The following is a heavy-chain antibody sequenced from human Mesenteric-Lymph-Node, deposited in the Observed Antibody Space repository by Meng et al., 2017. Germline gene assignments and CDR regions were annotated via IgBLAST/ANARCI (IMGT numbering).Heavy chain of an antibody. V-gene: IGHV3-23*01. CDR1: GFSFSTYA. CDR2: ISGGGVTT. Sequence: EVQVWELGGGWVQPGGPLTLASAASGFSFSTYAMIWVRQAPGKGLEWVSAISGGGVTTYYADSVKGRFTITRDNPKNTLYLQMNSLRAEDTAVYYCAKEPIESGSYHLDYWGQGTLVTVSS. D-gene: IGHD1-26*01. J-gene: IGHJ4*02. CDR3: AKEPIESGSYHLDY.